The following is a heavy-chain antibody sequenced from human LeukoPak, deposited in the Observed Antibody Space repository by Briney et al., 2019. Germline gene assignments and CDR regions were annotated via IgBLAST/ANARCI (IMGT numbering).Heavy chain of an antibody. CDR2: IYYSGST. Sequence: SETLSLTCTVSGGSISSSSYYWGWIRQPPGKGLEWIGSIYYSGSTYYNPSLKSRVTISVDTSKNQFSLQLNSVTPEDTAVYYCARSMVRGVIITRRKDAFDIWGQGTMVTVSS. CDR1: GGSISSSSYY. V-gene: IGHV4-39*01. D-gene: IGHD3-10*01. CDR3: ARSMVRGVIITRRKDAFDI. J-gene: IGHJ3*02.